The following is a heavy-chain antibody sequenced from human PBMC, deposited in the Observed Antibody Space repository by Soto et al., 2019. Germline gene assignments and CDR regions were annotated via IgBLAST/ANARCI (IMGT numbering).Heavy chain of an antibody. J-gene: IGHJ4*02. CDR2: IWYDGSNK. D-gene: IGHD6-19*01. CDR3: ARERVGYSSGWYEGYYFDY. CDR1: GFTFSSYG. V-gene: IGHV3-33*01. Sequence: QVQLVESGGGVVQPGRSLRLSCAASGFTFSSYGMHWVRQAPGKGLEWVAVIWYDGSNKYYADSVKGRFTISRDNSKNTLDLQMNSLRAEDTAVYYCARERVGYSSGWYEGYYFDYWGQGTLVTVSS.